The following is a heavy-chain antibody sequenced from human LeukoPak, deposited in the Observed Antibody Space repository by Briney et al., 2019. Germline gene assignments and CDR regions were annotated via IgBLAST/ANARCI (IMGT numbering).Heavy chain of an antibody. V-gene: IGHV3-23*01. CDR1: GFSFSSYA. D-gene: IGHD6-19*01. Sequence: GGSLRLSCAASGFSFSSYAMSWVRQAPGQGLEWVSDISGSGGITYYADSVKGRFTISRDNSKITLYLQMNSLRAEDTAVYYCARHRPGWYSFDSWGQGTLVTVSS. CDR3: ARHRPGWYSFDS. CDR2: ISGSGGIT. J-gene: IGHJ4*02.